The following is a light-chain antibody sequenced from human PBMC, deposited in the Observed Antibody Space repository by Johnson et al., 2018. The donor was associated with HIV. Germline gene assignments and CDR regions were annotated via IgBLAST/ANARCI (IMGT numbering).Light chain of an antibody. CDR3: GTWDSSLSGV. V-gene: IGLV1-51*01. CDR2: DNN. CDR1: SSNIGNNY. J-gene: IGLJ1*01. Sequence: QSVLTQPPSVSAAPGQKVTISCSGSSSNIGNNYVSWYQQLPGTAPKLLIYDNNKRPSGIPDRFSGSKSGTSATLGITGLQTGDEADYYCGTWDSSLSGVVGTGTKVTGL.